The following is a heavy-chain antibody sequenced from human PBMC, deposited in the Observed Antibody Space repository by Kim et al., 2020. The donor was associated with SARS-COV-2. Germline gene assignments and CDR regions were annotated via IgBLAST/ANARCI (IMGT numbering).Heavy chain of an antibody. CDR3: TNFNRQDAFHA. Sequence: GGSLRLSCAASAFTLNNVWMNWVRQPPGKGLEWLGVIKNKPTGGKTHFAALVEGRFTISKDDSKNMLYLQINSLKTEDTAMYYCTNFNRQDAFHAWGRGTMLIVSS. CDR2: IKNKPTGGKT. J-gene: IGHJ3*01. CDR1: AFTLNNVW. V-gene: IGHV3-15*01.